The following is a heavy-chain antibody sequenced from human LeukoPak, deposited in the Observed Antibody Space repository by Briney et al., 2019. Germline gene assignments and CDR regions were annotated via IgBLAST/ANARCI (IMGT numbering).Heavy chain of an antibody. CDR1: GGSFSGYY. D-gene: IGHD3-22*01. Sequence: SETLSLTCAVYGGSFSGYYWSWIRQPPGKGLEWIGEINNSGSTNYNPSLKSRVTISVDTSKNQFSLKLTSVTAPHTAVYYCARGHYYDSSGYYYTQPKRFDYWGQGTLVTVSS. J-gene: IGHJ4*02. CDR2: INNSGST. V-gene: IGHV4-34*01. CDR3: ARGHYYDSSGYYYTQPKRFDY.